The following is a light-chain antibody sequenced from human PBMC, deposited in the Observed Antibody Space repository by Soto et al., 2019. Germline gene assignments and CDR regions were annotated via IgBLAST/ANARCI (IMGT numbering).Light chain of an antibody. J-gene: IGKJ2*01. Sequence: DIQMTQSPSAVSASVGDTVTVTCRASQGITTFLAWFRQRPGKVPERLIYGASSLQSGVPSRFSGRGSGTEFTLTISSLQPGDFATYYCQQLNDYPHTFGQGTKLEIK. CDR3: QQLNDYPHT. CDR2: GAS. V-gene: IGKV1-17*03. CDR1: QGITTF.